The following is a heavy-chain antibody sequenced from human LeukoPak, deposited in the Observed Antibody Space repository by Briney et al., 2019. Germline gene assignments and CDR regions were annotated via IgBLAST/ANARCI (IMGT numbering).Heavy chain of an antibody. V-gene: IGHV3-30*18. CDR1: GFTFSSYG. CDR3: AKDLSSSSSLDY. D-gene: IGHD6-6*01. CDR2: ISYDGSNK. J-gene: IGHJ4*02. Sequence: GGSLRLSCAASGFTFSSYGMRWVRQAPGKGLEWVAVISYDGSNKCYADSVKGRFTISRDNSKNTLYLQMNSLRAEDTAVYYCAKDLSSSSSLDYWGQGTLVTVSS.